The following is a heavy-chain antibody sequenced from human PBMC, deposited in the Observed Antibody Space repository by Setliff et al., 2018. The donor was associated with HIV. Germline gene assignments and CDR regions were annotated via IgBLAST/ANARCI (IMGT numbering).Heavy chain of an antibody. D-gene: IGHD2-21*01. Sequence: GGSLRLSCEVSGFTVSNNYMTWVRQAPGKGLEWVSTIYGDGRTFYADSVQGRFTISRDNSNNILFPQMNSLLAEDTAVYFCAKGVKFLDPWGQGTLVTVSS. CDR1: GFTVSNNY. CDR2: IYGDGRT. V-gene: IGHV3-53*01. CDR3: AKGVKFLDP. J-gene: IGHJ5*02.